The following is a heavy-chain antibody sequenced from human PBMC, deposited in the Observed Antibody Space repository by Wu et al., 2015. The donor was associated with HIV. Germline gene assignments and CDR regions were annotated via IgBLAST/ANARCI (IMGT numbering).Heavy chain of an antibody. J-gene: IGHJ4*02. CDR3: ARGLDGYPDY. V-gene: IGHV1-2*02. CDR1: GYTFTGYY. Sequence: QVQLVQSGTEVKKPGASVKVSCKASGYTFTGYYMHWVRQAPGQGLECMGWINPHSGGTNYAQKFQGRVTMTRDTSISTAYMELSRLRSDDTAVYYCARGLDGYPDYWGQGTLVTVSS. D-gene: IGHD5-24*01. CDR2: INPHSGGT.